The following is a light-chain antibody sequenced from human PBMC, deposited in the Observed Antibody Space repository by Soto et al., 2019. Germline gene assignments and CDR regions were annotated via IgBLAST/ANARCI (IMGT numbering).Light chain of an antibody. CDR3: SSYTSRGTLGP. Sequence: QSALTQPASVSGSPGQSITISCTGTSSDVGGYNYVSWYQQHPGKAPKLMIYDVSNRPSGVSNRFSGSKSGTTASLTISGLQAEDEADYYCSSYTSRGTLGPFGTGTKLTVL. J-gene: IGLJ1*01. CDR1: SSDVGGYNY. V-gene: IGLV2-14*01. CDR2: DVS.